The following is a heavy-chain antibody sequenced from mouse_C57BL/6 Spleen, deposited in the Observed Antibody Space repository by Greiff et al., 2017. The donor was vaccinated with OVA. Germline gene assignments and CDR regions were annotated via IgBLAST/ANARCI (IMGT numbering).Heavy chain of an antibody. CDR3: ARGQLRLRYAMDY. J-gene: IGHJ4*01. D-gene: IGHD3-2*02. Sequence: QVQLQQPGAELVKPGASVKLSCKASGYTFTSYWMRWVKQRPGRGLEWIGRIDPNSGGTKYNEKFKSKATLTVDKPSNTAYMQLSSLTSEDSAVYYGARGQLRLRYAMDYWGKGTSVTVSS. CDR2: IDPNSGGT. V-gene: IGHV1-72*01. CDR1: GYTFTSYW.